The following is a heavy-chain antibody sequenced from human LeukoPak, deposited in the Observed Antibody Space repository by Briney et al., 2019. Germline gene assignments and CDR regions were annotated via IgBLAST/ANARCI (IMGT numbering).Heavy chain of an antibody. CDR1: GFTFSSYG. D-gene: IGHD3-10*01. V-gene: IGHV3-30*18. J-gene: IGHJ4*02. CDR3: AKDPDHYYGSGSYFY. CDR2: ISYDGSSK. Sequence: GGSLRLSCAASGFTFSSYGMHWVRQAPGKGLEWVAVISYDGSSKYYADSVKGRFTISRDNSKNTLYLQMNSLRAEDTAVYYCAKDPDHYYGSGSYFYWGQGTLVTVSS.